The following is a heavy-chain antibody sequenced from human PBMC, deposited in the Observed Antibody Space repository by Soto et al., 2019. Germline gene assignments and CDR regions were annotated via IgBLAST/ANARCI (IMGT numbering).Heavy chain of an antibody. CDR3: ARIAAGALGY. Sequence: QVQLQESGPGLVKPSKTLSFTSTFSGASFSSVGSNWSWFRQPPGKGLEWIGYIYYSGSTNYNPSLKSRVTISVDTSKNQFSLKLSSVTAADTAVYYCARIAAGALGYWGQGTLVTVSS. CDR1: GASFSSVGSN. J-gene: IGHJ4*02. D-gene: IGHD6-13*01. CDR2: IYYSGST. V-gene: IGHV4-61*08.